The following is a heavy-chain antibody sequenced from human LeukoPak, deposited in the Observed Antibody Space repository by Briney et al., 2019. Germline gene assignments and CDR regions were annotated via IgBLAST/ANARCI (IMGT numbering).Heavy chain of an antibody. CDR1: GGSITSSIYY. CDR3: ARTGKKDH. D-gene: IGHD7-27*01. V-gene: IGHV4-39*07. CDR2: INHSGST. Sequence: SETLSLTCTVSGGSITSSIYYWGWIRQPPGKGLEWIGEINHSGSTNYNPSLKSRVTISVDTSKNQFSLKLSSVTAADTAVYYCARTGKKDHWGQGTLVTVSS. J-gene: IGHJ4*02.